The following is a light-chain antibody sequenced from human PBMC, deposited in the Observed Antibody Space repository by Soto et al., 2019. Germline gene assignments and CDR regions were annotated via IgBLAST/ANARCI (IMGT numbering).Light chain of an antibody. V-gene: IGLV2-14*03. J-gene: IGLJ2*01. Sequence: QSALTQPASVSGSPGQSITISCTGTSSDIGGYNYVSWYQQHPGKAPKLMIYDVSDRPSGVSNRFSGSKSGNTASPTISGLQAEDEADYYCASYASSNTVLFGGGTKLTVL. CDR3: ASYASSNTVL. CDR2: DVS. CDR1: SSDIGGYNY.